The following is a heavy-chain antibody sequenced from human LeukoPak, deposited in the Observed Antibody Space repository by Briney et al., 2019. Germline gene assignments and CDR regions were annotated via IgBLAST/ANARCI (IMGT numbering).Heavy chain of an antibody. Sequence: ASVKVSSKASGYTFTRYGVSWVRQAPGQGLECMGWISAYNGHTNYAQKFQGRVTMTTDTSTSTASMELRSLRSGDTAVYYCARDRGDILSGLYMDVWGKGTTVTVSS. D-gene: IGHD3-9*01. CDR2: ISAYNGHT. V-gene: IGHV1-18*01. CDR1: GYTFTRYG. CDR3: ARDRGDILSGLYMDV. J-gene: IGHJ6*03.